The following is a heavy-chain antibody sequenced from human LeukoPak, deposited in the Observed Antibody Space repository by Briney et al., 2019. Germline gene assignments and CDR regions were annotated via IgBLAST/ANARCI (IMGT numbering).Heavy chain of an antibody. CDR3: AARSPQSCFNYFDY. CDR1: GYTLTELS. Sequence: ASVKVSCKVSGYTLTELSKHWVRQAPGRGLEWMGGFDPEHGETIYAQMFEGRVTMTEDTSTDTAYIELTSLTSEDTAVYYCAARSPQSCFNYFDYWGQGTLVTVSS. V-gene: IGHV1-24*01. D-gene: IGHD2-21*01. J-gene: IGHJ4*02. CDR2: FDPEHGET.